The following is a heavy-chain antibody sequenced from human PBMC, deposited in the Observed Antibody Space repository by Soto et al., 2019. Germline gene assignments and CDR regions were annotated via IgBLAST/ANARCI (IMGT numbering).Heavy chain of an antibody. J-gene: IGHJ5*02. D-gene: IGHD1-26*01. Sequence: SETLSLTCSVSGGSISSSSYYWGWIRQPPGKGLEWIGTIYYSGTTYYNASLKSRVSISVDSSKNQFSLKLSSVTAADTAVYYCARQLWIVGGTIGWFDTWGQGALVTVSS. CDR2: IYYSGTT. V-gene: IGHV4-39*01. CDR1: GGSISSSSYY. CDR3: ARQLWIVGGTIGWFDT.